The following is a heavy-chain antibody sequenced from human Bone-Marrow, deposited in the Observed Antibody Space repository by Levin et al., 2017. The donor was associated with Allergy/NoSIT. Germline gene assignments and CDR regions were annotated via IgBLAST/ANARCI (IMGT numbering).Heavy chain of an antibody. V-gene: IGHV3-33*01. CDR1: GFTFSSYG. J-gene: IGHJ4*02. CDR3: ARECRITIFGVVSGDFDY. D-gene: IGHD3-3*01. CDR2: IWYDGSNK. Sequence: GGSLRLSCAASGFTFSSYGMHWVRQAPGKGLEWVAVIWYDGSNKYYADSVKGRFTISRDNSKNTLYLQMNSQRAEDTAVYYCARECRITIFGVVSGDFDYWGQGTLVTVSS.